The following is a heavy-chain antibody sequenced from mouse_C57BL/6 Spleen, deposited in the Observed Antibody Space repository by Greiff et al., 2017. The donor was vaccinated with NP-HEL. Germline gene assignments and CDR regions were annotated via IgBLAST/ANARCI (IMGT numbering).Heavy chain of an antibody. CDR1: GYTFTSYT. Sequence: VQLVESGAELVRPGASVKMSCKASGYTFTSYTMHWVKQRPGQGLEWIGYINPSSGYTKYTQKFKDKATLTADKSSSTAYMQLSSLTSEDSAVYYCARGAAVVAPDYWGKGTTLTVSS. CDR2: INPSSGYT. CDR3: ARGAAVVAPDY. D-gene: IGHD1-1*01. V-gene: IGHV1-4*01. J-gene: IGHJ2*01.